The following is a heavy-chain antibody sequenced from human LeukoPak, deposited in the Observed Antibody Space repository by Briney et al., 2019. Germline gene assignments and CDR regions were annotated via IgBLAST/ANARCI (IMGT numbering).Heavy chain of an antibody. CDR1: VGSISSYY. Sequence: SETLSLTCTVSVGSISSYYWNWIRQPPGKELEWIGYVYYSGSTNCNPSLESRVTISLDTSKRQFSLKLSSVTAADTAVYYCATSNYGDYYFDYWGQGTLVTVSS. J-gene: IGHJ4*02. CDR3: ATSNYGDYYFDY. D-gene: IGHD4-17*01. CDR2: VYYSGST. V-gene: IGHV4-59*08.